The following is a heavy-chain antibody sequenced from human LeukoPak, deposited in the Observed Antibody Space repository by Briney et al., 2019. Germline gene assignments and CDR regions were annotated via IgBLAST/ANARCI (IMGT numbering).Heavy chain of an antibody. CDR1: GFTFSSYW. Sequence: GGSLTLSCAASGFTFSSYWMSWVRQAPGKGLEWVANIKQGGSEKYYVDSVKGRFTISRDNAKNSLYLQMNSLRVEDTAVYYCAREAYYYDSSGCYNYWGQGTLVTVSS. CDR2: IKQGGSEK. V-gene: IGHV3-7*01. CDR3: AREAYYYDSSGCYNY. D-gene: IGHD3-22*01. J-gene: IGHJ4*02.